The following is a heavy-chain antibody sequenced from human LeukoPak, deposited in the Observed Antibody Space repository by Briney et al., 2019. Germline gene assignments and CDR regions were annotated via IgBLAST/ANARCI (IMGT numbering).Heavy chain of an antibody. V-gene: IGHV4-59*01. J-gene: IGHJ4*02. CDR2: IYYSGST. D-gene: IGHD2-2*01. Sequence: SETLSLTCTVSGGSISSYYWSWIRQPPGKGLEWSGYIYYSGSTNYNPSLKSRVTISVDTSKNQFSLKLSSVTAADTAVYYCARGGGVVPAAQYYFDYWGQGTLVTVSS. CDR1: GGSISSYY. CDR3: ARGGGVVPAAQYYFDY.